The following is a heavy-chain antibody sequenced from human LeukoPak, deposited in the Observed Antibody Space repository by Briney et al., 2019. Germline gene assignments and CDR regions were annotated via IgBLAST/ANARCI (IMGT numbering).Heavy chain of an antibody. CDR3: ARYGYGDYDYYGMDV. D-gene: IGHD4-17*01. Sequence: SETLSLTCTVSGGSISSYYWSWIRQPPGKGLEWIGYIYYSGSTNYNPSLKSRVTISVDTSKNQFSLKLSSVTAADTAVYYCARYGYGDYDYYGMDVWGQGTTVTVSS. J-gene: IGHJ6*02. V-gene: IGHV4-59*01. CDR1: GGSISSYY. CDR2: IYYSGST.